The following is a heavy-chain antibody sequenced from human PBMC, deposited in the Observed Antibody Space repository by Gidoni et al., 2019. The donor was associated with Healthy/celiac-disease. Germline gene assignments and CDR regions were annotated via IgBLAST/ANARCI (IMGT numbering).Heavy chain of an antibody. CDR2: MNPNSGNT. V-gene: IGHV1-8*01. Sequence: QVQLVQSGAEVKKPGASVKVSCKASGYTFTRYDFNWVRQATGQGLEWMGWMNPNSGNTGYAQKFQGRVTMTRNTSISTAYMELSSLRSEDTAVYYCARTLGNYYYYYGMDVWGQGTTVTVSS. D-gene: IGHD7-27*01. CDR1: GYTFTRYD. J-gene: IGHJ6*02. CDR3: ARTLGNYYYYYGMDV.